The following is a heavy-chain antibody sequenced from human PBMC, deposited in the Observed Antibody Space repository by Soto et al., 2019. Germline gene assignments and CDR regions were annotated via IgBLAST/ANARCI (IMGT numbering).Heavy chain of an antibody. CDR3: AGYGAGGVSSGYYGPIDF. D-gene: IGHD3-22*01. CDR1: GGTFHSYG. J-gene: IGHJ4*02. V-gene: IGHV1-69*01. CDR2: IIPIFGTA. Sequence: QVQLVQSGAEVQKSGSSVKVSCKASGGTFHSYGISWVRQAPGQGFEWMGGIIPIFGTANYAQKFQGRVTITADESTSTAYMELSSLRSEDTAVYYCAGYGAGGVSSGYYGPIDFWGQGTLVTVSS.